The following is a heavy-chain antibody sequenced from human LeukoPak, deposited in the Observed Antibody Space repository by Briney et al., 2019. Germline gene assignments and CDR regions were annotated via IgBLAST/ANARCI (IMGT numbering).Heavy chain of an antibody. V-gene: IGHV3-30*18. CDR2: ISCDGSAK. CDR1: GFTFTTYG. J-gene: IGHJ4*02. Sequence: GGSLRLSCAASGFTFTTYGMHWVRQAPGKGREWVAVISCDGSAKYYADSVKGRFTISRDNSKFTLYLQVNSLRAEDTAVYYCAKDLDCTTTSCYHPLFDYWGQGTLVTVSS. D-gene: IGHD2-2*01. CDR3: AKDLDCTTTSCYHPLFDY.